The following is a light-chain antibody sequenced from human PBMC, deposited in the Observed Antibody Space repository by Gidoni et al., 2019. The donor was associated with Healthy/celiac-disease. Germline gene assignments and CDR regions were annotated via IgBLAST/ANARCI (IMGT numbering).Light chain of an antibody. CDR2: GAS. Sequence: EVGVTQCPATLSVSPGERATLSCRASQSVSSNLAWYQQKPGQAPRLLIYGASTRATGIPARCSGSSSGTEFTLTISSLQFQEFAVHHCQQHNNWRYTFGQGTKLDIK. CDR3: QQHNNWRYT. CDR1: QSVSSN. J-gene: IGKJ2*01. V-gene: IGKV3-15*01.